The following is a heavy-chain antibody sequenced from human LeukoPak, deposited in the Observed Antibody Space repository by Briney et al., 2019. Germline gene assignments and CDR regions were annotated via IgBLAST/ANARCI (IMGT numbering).Heavy chain of an antibody. J-gene: IGHJ4*02. D-gene: IGHD3-16*02. CDR3: ARLTYYDYVWGSYRYYFDY. Sequence: SETLSLTCAVYGGSFSGYYWSWIRQPPGKGLEWIGEINHSGSTNYNPSLKSRVTISVDTSKNQFSLKLSSVTAADTAAYYCARLTYYDYVWGSYRYYFDYWGQGTLVTVSS. CDR1: GGSFSGYY. V-gene: IGHV4-34*01. CDR2: INHSGST.